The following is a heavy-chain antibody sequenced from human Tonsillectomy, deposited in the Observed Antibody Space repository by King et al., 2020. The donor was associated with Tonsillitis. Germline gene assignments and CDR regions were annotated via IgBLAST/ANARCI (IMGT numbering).Heavy chain of an antibody. V-gene: IGHV3-30*03. D-gene: IGHD2-21*02. J-gene: IGHJ4*02. CDR2: ISYVGSDK. Sequence: VQLVESGGGVVQPGKSLRLSCTASGFPFSSFGMHWVRQAPGKGMEWVAVISYVGSDKYYADSVKGRFTISRDISKNTLFLQLNSLGAEDTAVYYCAGPYCGGDCYDDYFDYWRQGTLVTVAS. CDR1: GFPFSSFG. CDR3: AGPYCGGDCYDDYFDY.